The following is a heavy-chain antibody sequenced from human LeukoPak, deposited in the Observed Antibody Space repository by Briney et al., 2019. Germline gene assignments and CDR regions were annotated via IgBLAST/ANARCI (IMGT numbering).Heavy chain of an antibody. CDR3: ARGYQAASYYYYMDV. D-gene: IGHD2-2*01. Sequence: SVKVSCKASGGTFSSYAISWVRQAPGQGLEWMGGIIPIFGTANYAQKFQGRVTITTDESTSTAYMELSSLRSEDTAVYYCARGYQAASYYYYMDVWGKGTTVTVSS. J-gene: IGHJ6*03. CDR1: GGTFSSYA. CDR2: IIPIFGTA. V-gene: IGHV1-69*05.